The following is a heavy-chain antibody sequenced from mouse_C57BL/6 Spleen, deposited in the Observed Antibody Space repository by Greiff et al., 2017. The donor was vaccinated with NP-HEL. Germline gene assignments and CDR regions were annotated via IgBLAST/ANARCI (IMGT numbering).Heavy chain of an antibody. CDR3: TPQLTGFAY. Sequence: ESGAELVRPGASVTLSCKASGYTFTDYEMHWVKQTPVHGLEWIGAIDPETGGTAYNQKFKGKAILTADKSSSTAYMELRSLTSEDSAVYYCTPQLTGFAYWGQGTLVTVSA. J-gene: IGHJ3*01. CDR2: IDPETGGT. V-gene: IGHV1-15*01. CDR1: GYTFTDYE.